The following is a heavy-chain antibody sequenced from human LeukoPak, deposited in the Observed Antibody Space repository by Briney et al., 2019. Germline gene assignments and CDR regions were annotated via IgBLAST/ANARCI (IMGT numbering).Heavy chain of an antibody. V-gene: IGHV1-2*06. Sequence: ASVKVSCKASGYTFTGYYMHWVRQAPGHGLEWMGRINPNSGGTNYAQKFQGRVTMTRDTSIGTAYMELSRLRSDDTAVYYCARGYGSGSYWVPFDPWGQGTLVTVSS. D-gene: IGHD3-10*01. J-gene: IGHJ5*02. CDR1: GYTFTGYY. CDR2: INPNSGGT. CDR3: ARGYGSGSYWVPFDP.